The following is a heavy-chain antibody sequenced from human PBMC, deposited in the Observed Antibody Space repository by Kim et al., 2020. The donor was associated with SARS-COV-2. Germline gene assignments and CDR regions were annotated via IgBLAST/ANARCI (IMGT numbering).Heavy chain of an antibody. J-gene: IGHJ4*02. Sequence: GGSLRLSCAASGFTFSSYAMHWVRQAPGKGLEWVAVISYDGSNKYYADSVKGRFTISRDNSKNTLHLQMTSLRGEDTAVYYCARDQTGTTSLDYWGQGTLVTVSS. V-gene: IGHV3-30*04. CDR2: ISYDGSNK. CDR3: ARDQTGTTSLDY. CDR1: GFTFSSYA. D-gene: IGHD1-1*01.